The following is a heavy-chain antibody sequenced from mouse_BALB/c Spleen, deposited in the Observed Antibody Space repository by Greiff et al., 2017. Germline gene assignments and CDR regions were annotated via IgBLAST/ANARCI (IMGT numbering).Heavy chain of an antibody. CDR1: GYTFTSYY. CDR2: IYPGNVNT. V-gene: IGHV1S56*01. CDR3: AKWDDYDGGYYFDY. J-gene: IGHJ2*01. D-gene: IGHD2-4*01. Sequence: VMLVESGPELVKPGASVRISCKASGYTFTSYYIHWVKQRPGQGLEWIGWIYPGNVNTKYNEKFKGKATLTSDKSSSTAYMELSSLTSEDSAVYYCAKWDDYDGGYYFDYWGQGTTLTVSS.